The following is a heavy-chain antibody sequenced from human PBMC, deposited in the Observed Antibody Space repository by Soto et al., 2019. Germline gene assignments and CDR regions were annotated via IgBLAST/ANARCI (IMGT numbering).Heavy chain of an antibody. CDR3: ATDVLPGLAYSLDY. CDR1: GFTFSSYG. V-gene: IGHV3-30*03. D-gene: IGHD3-9*01. Sequence: PGGSLRLSCAASGFTFSSYGMHWVRQAPGKGLEWVAVISYDGSNKYYADSVKGRFTISRDNSKNTLYLQMNSLRAEDTAVYYCATDVLPGLAYSLDYWGQGSLVTVSS. CDR2: ISYDGSNK. J-gene: IGHJ4*02.